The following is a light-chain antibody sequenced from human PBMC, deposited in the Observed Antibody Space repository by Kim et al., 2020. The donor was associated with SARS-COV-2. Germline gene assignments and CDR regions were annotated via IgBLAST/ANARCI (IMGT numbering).Light chain of an antibody. V-gene: IGKV1-27*01. J-gene: IGKJ5*01. CDR3: QKYNSALLT. CDR2: AAS. CDR1: QDVSNY. Sequence: ASEGDRVTITCRASQDVSNYLAWYQQKPGKVPKLLIYAASTLQSGVPSRFSGSGSGTDFTLTISSLQPEDVATYYCQKYNSALLTFGQGTRLEIK.